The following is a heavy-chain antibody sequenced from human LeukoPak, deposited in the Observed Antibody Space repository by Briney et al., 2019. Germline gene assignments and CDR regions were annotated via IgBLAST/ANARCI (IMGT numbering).Heavy chain of an antibody. D-gene: IGHD3-22*01. V-gene: IGHV4-4*02. CDR2: MYLSGTT. Sequence: SATLSLTCTVSGDSINSLDLWSWVRQPPGKGLEWIGEMYLSGTTHSNPSVKSRVTISIDKSKNQFFLNLSSVTAADTAVYYCAGLVGRYSSGLYYYYFDYWGQGTLVTVSS. J-gene: IGHJ4*02. CDR1: GDSINSLDL. CDR3: AGLVGRYSSGLYYYYFDY.